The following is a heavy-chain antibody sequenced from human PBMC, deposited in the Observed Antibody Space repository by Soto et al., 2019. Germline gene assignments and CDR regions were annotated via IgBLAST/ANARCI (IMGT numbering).Heavy chain of an antibody. CDR1: GFTFSSYD. CDR2: IGTAGDT. CDR3: ARDPGGYYDILTGSYGMDV. V-gene: IGHV3-13*01. Sequence: GGSLRLSCAASGFTFSSYDMHWVRQATGKGLEWVSAIGTAGDTYYPGSVKGRFTISRENAKNSLYLQMNSLRAEETAVYYCARDPGGYYDILTGSYGMDVWGQGTTVTVSS. J-gene: IGHJ6*02. D-gene: IGHD3-9*01.